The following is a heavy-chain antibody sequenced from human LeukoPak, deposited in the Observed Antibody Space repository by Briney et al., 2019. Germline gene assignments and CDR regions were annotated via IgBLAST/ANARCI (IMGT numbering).Heavy chain of an antibody. CDR2: MNPNSGNT. V-gene: IGHV1-8*01. J-gene: IGHJ4*02. CDR3: ARDRPGAMVRGVKLDY. CDR1: GYTFTSYD. Sequence: ASVKVSCKASGYTFTSYDINWVRQATGQGLEWMGWMNPNSGNTGYAQKFQGRVTMTRNTSISTAYMELSSLRSEDTAVYYCARDRPGAMVRGVKLDYWGQGTLVTVSS. D-gene: IGHD3-10*01.